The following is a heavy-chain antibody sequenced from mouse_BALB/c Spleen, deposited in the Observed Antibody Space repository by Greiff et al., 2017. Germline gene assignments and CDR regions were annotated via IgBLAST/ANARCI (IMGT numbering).Heavy chain of an antibody. CDR1: GDSITSGY. CDR2: ISYSGST. J-gene: IGHJ4*01. V-gene: IGHV3-8*02. CDR3: ARSPYGSYYAMDY. Sequence: EVKLVESGPSLVKPSQTLSLTCSVTGDSITSGYWNWIRKFPGNKLEYMGYISYSGSTYYNPSLKSRISITRDTSKNQYYLQLNSVTTEDTATYYCARSPYGSYYAMDYWGQGTSVTVSS. D-gene: IGHD1-1*01.